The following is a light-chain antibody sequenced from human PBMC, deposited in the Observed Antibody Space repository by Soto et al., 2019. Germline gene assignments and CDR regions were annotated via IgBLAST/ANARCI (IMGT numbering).Light chain of an antibody. CDR2: DAS. V-gene: IGKV3D-11*01. J-gene: IGKJ5*01. CDR1: QGVSSY. CDR3: QQHGISHIT. Sequence: IVLTQSPATLSLSTGERDTLFCRASQGVSSYLAWYQNKPGQATRLLIYDASLRDTGVPDRVSGSGSGTDVTLTITRLEPDDSAVYYCQQHGISHITFGQGTRLEIK.